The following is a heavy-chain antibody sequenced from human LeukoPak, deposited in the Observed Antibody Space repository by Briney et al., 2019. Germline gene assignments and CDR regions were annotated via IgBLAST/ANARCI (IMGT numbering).Heavy chain of an antibody. D-gene: IGHD2-2*01. CDR3: ARGVVPYYFDY. Sequence: QPGGSLRLSCAASGFTSSSYAMHWVRQAPGKGLEYVSAISSNGGSTYYANSVKGRFTISRDNSKNTLYLQMGSLRAEDMAVYYCARGVVPYYFDYWGQGALVTVSS. CDR1: GFTSSSYA. CDR2: ISSNGGST. J-gene: IGHJ4*02. V-gene: IGHV3-64*01.